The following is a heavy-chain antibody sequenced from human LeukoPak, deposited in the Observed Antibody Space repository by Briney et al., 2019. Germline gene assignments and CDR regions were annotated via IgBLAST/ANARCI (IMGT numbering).Heavy chain of an antibody. CDR1: GFTVSSNY. Sequence: GGSLRLSCAASGFTVSSNYMSWVRQAPGKGLEGVSGIYSGGSTYYADSMKGRFTISRDNSKNTLYLQMNSLRAEDTAVYYCARDGPSGSYNDYWGQGTLVTVSS. CDR2: IYSGGST. D-gene: IGHD1-26*01. CDR3: ARDGPSGSYNDY. J-gene: IGHJ4*02. V-gene: IGHV3-66*01.